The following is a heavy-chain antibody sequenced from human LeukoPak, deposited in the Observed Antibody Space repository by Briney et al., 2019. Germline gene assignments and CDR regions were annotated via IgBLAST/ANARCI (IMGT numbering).Heavy chain of an antibody. V-gene: IGHV1-69*05. CDR2: IIPIFGTA. CDR1: GGTFSSYA. J-gene: IGHJ4*02. CDR3: ARSYYDSSGFDY. Sequence: AASVKVSCKASGGTFSSYAISWVRQAPGQGLEWMGGIIPIFGTANYAQKFQGRVTITTDGSTSTAYMELSSLRPEDTAVYYCARSYYDSSGFDYWGQGTLVTVSS. D-gene: IGHD3-22*01.